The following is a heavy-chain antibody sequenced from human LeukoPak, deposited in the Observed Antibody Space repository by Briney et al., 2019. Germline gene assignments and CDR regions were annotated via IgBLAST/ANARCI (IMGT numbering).Heavy chain of an antibody. V-gene: IGHV4-59*01. J-gene: IGHJ4*02. CDR2: IYYSGST. CDR1: GGSISSYF. D-gene: IGHD4-23*01. Sequence: SKTLSPTCTVSGGSISSYFWSWIRQPPGKGLEWIGNIYYSGSTNYNPSLKSRVTISVDTSKNQFSLKMTSVTAADTAVYYCARGARWSDYWGQGTLVTVSS. CDR3: ARGARWSDY.